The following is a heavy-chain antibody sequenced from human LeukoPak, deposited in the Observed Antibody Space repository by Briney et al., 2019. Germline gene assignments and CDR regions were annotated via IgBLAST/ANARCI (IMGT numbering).Heavy chain of an antibody. CDR1: GGSISSYY. CDR2: IYYSGST. V-gene: IGHV4-59*08. CDR3: VRDSSTTGTMSFDY. Sequence: PSETLSLTCTVSGGSISSYYWSWIRQPPGKGLEWIGYIYYSGSTNYNPSLKSRVTISVDTSKNQFSLKLSSVTAADTAVYYCVRDSSTTGTMSFDYWGQGTLVTVSS. J-gene: IGHJ4*02. D-gene: IGHD1-1*01.